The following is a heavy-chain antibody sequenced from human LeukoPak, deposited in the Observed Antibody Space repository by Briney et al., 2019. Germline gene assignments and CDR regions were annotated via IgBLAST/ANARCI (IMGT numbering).Heavy chain of an antibody. CDR1: GYTLTELS. V-gene: IGHV1-24*01. CDR3: ATDHFYYDALGYYYYGMDV. D-gene: IGHD3-22*01. Sequence: ASVKVSCKVSGYTLTELSMHWVRQAPGKGLEWMGGFDPEDGEAIYAQKFQGRVTMTEDTSTDTAYMELSSLRFEDTAVYYCATDHFYYDALGYYYYGMDVWGQGTTVTVSS. J-gene: IGHJ6*02. CDR2: FDPEDGEA.